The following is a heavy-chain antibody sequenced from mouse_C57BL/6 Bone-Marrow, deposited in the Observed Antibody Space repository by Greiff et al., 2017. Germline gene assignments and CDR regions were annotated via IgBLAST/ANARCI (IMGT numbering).Heavy chain of an antibody. CDR1: GYSFTSYY. Sequence: VQLQESGPELVKPGASVKISCKASGYSFTSYYIHWVKPRPGQGLEWIGWIYPGSGNTKYNEKFKGKATLTAETSSSTAYMQLSSLTAEDSAVYYSARLCCLCYWYFDVWGTGTTVTVSS. CDR2: IYPGSGNT. CDR3: ARLCCLCYWYFDV. D-gene: IGHD6-5*01. J-gene: IGHJ1*03. V-gene: IGHV1-66*01.